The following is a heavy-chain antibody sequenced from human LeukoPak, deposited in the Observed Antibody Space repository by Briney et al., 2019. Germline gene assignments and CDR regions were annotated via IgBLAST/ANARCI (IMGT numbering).Heavy chain of an antibody. CDR1: GYTFTSYY. CDR2: INPSGGST. Sequence: ASVKVSCKASGYTFTSYYMHWVRQAPGQGLEWMGIINPSGGSTNYAQKYQDRVTMTRDTSTSTVYMELSSLRSEDTAVYYCARDYYGSGSYYNPDYWGQGTLVTVSS. CDR3: ARDYYGSGSYYNPDY. V-gene: IGHV1-46*01. D-gene: IGHD3-10*01. J-gene: IGHJ4*02.